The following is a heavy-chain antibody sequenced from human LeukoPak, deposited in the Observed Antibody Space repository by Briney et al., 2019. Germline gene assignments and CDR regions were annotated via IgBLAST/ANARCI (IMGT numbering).Heavy chain of an antibody. V-gene: IGHV4-39*01. D-gene: IGHD3-10*01. J-gene: IGHJ4*02. Sequence: SETLSLTCTVSGGSISSSSYYWGWIRQPPGKGLEWIECIYYSGSPYYNPSLKSRVTISVDTSKNQFSLKLSSVTAADTAVYFCARPLSDYYANPPVWGQGTLVTVSS. CDR1: GGSISSSSYY. CDR2: IYYSGSP. CDR3: ARPLSDYYANPPV.